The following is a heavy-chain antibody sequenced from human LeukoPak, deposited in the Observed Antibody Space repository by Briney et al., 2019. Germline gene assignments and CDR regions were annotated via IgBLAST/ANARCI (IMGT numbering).Heavy chain of an antibody. CDR3: ARVPSGDGYGYFDY. CDR2: IDHSGST. Sequence: KPSDTLSLACAVYGRSFSGYYWSWIRHPPGKGLEWIGEIDHSGSTNYNPSLKSRVTISVDTSKNQFSLQLSSVTAADTAVYYCARVPSGDGYGYFDYWGQGTLITVSS. CDR1: GRSFSGYY. V-gene: IGHV4-34*01. D-gene: IGHD5-24*01. J-gene: IGHJ4*02.